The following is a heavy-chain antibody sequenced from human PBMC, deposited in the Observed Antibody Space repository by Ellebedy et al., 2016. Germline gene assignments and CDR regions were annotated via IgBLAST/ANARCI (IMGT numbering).Heavy chain of an antibody. J-gene: IGHJ4*02. CDR3: TRLRWQLAGFDH. V-gene: IGHV3-15*01. Sequence: GGSLRLSXAVSGFPLTDAWMRWARLAPGKGLEWVGPIRSHTDGGTADFAAAVQGRFTISRDESKNKLYLQMNSLKTEDTAVYYCTRLRWQLAGFDHWGQGTLVTVSS. D-gene: IGHD4-23*01. CDR1: GFPLTDAW. CDR2: IRSHTDGGTA.